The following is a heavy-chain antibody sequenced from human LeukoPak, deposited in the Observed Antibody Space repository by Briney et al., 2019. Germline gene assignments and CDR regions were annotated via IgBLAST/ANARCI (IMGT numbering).Heavy chain of an antibody. CDR1: GGSISSRSYY. CDR3: ARKVRPDYSRFDY. CDR2: MYYSGNT. V-gene: IGHV4-39*01. J-gene: IGHJ4*02. Sequence: SETLSLTCTVSGGSISSRSYYWGWIRQPPGRGLECIGSMYYSGNTYYNPSLKSRVTISVDTSKNQFSLKLSSVTAADTAVYYCARKVRPDYSRFDYWGQGTLVTVSS. D-gene: IGHD4/OR15-4a*01.